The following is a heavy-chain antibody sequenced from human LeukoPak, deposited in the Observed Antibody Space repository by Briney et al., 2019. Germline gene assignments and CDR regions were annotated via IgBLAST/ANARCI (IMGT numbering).Heavy chain of an antibody. D-gene: IGHD3-3*01. Sequence: SETLSLTCTVSGGSISSYYGSWIRQPPGKGLEWSGDVYYSGSTNYNPSLKSRVTISVDTSKNQFSLKLSSVTAADTAVYDCAQRELEWDAFDIWGQGTMVTVYS. CDR1: GGSISSYY. CDR3: AQRELEWDAFDI. V-gene: IGHV4-59*08. CDR2: VYYSGST. J-gene: IGHJ3*02.